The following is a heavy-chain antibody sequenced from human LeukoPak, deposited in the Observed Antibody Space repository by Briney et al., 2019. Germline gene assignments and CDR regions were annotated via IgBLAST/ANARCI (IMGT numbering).Heavy chain of an antibody. J-gene: IGHJ4*02. CDR2: ISTSGTCI. Sequence: PGGSLTLSCAASRLTLSNYGMNWVRHAPRKGLEWVSYISTSGTCIIYADPVKGRFHISRDNAMNSLYLQLNSLRPEDTAVYYCVRGGASRPDFWGQGTLVTVSS. CDR3: VRGGASRPDF. D-gene: IGHD6-6*01. CDR1: RLTLSNYG. V-gene: IGHV3-48*01.